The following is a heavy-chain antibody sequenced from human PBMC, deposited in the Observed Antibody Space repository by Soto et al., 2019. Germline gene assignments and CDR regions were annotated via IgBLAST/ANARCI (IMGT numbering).Heavy chain of an antibody. V-gene: IGHV4-59*08. CDR3: ARHIVVVTGGSSFDY. CDR1: GGSISGFY. J-gene: IGHJ4*02. Sequence: SETLSLTCTVSGGSISGFYWSWIRQPPGKGLEWIGYIDYSGSTNYNPSLRSRVTIAVDTSKNHFSLKLSSVTAADTAVYYCARHIVVVTGGSSFDYWGQGALVTVSS. D-gene: IGHD2-2*01. CDR2: IDYSGST.